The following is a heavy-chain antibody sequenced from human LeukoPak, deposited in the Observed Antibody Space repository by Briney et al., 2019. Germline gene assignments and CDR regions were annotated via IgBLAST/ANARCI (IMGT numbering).Heavy chain of an antibody. J-gene: IGHJ4*02. CDR3: ARLSGSYGY. CDR1: GFTFSSYS. CDR2: ISSSSSTI. Sequence: PGGSLRLSCTASGFTFSSYSMNWVRQAPGKGLEWVSYISSSSSTIYYASSVKGRFTISRDNAKNSLYLQMNSPRAEDTAVFYCARLSGSYGYWGQGTLVTVSS. D-gene: IGHD1-26*01. V-gene: IGHV3-48*01.